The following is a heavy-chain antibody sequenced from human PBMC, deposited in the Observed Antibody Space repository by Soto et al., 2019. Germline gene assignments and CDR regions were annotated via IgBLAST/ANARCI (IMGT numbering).Heavy chain of an antibody. J-gene: IGHJ4*02. V-gene: IGHV4-59*01. CDR2: IYYSGST. D-gene: IGHD1-26*01. CDR3: ARRYGGNFDY. CDR1: GGSINNYY. Sequence: QVQLQESGPGLVKPSETLSLTCTVSGGSINNYYWSWIRQPPGKGLEWIGYIYYSGSTNYNPSLKCRVTISVDTSKNQFSLKLSSVTAADTAVYYCARRYGGNFDYWGQGTLVTVSS.